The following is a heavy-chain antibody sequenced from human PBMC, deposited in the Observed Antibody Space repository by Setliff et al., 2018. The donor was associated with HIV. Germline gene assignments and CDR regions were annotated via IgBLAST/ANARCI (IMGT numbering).Heavy chain of an antibody. CDR1: GASISDGTFY. V-gene: IGHV4-61*09. D-gene: IGHD2-15*01. Sequence: SQTLSLTCAVSGASISDGTFYWSWIRQPAGKGLEGIRHLYIRTGTTNYSPSLKGRVTISLDTSNNQFSLSLSSVTASDTAVYFCARSQETSVAATEIWGQGTMVTVSS. J-gene: IGHJ3*02. CDR2: LYIRTGTT. CDR3: ARSQETSVAATEI.